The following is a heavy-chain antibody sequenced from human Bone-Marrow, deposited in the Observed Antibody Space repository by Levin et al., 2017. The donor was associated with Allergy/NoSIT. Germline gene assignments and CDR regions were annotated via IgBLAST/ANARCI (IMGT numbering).Heavy chain of an antibody. V-gene: IGHV3-48*02. Sequence: GESLKISCAASGFTFRHYTMNWVRQAPGKGLEWVSCITSSGDSTYYADSVKGRFTISRDNAKNSLYLQLNRLRDEDTAMYYCARDPAKGYYDSSGYSGDHWGQGTLVTVSS. CDR2: ITSSGDST. J-gene: IGHJ4*02. CDR1: GFTFRHYT. CDR3: ARDPAKGYYDSSGYSGDH. D-gene: IGHD3-22*01.